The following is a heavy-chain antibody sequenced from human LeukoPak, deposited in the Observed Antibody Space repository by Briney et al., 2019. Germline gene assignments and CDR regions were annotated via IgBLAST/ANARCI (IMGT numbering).Heavy chain of an antibody. Sequence: GGSLRLSCAASGFTFSSYSMNWVRQAPGKGLEWVSSISSGSTYRYYADSVKGRFTISRDNAKNSLYLQVNSLRAEDTAVYYCSGSETTGYSPREWDYWYFDLWGRGTLVTVSS. CDR1: GFTFSSYS. D-gene: IGHD3-9*01. V-gene: IGHV3-21*01. CDR3: SGSETTGYSPREWDYWYFDL. J-gene: IGHJ2*01. CDR2: ISSGSTYR.